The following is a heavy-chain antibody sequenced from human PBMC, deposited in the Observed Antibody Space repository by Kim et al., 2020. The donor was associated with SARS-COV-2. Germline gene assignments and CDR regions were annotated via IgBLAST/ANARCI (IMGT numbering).Heavy chain of an antibody. CDR3: ARDRGTYYYDSSGSPPYYCYYYGMDV. D-gene: IGHD3-22*01. CDR2: ISSSSSYT. V-gene: IGHV3-11*06. CDR1: GFTFSDYY. J-gene: IGHJ6*02. Sequence: GGSLRLSCAASGFTFSDYYMSWIRQAPGKGLEWVSYISSSSSYTNYADSVKGRFTISRDNAKNSLYLQMNSLRAEDTAVYYCARDRGTYYYDSSGSPPYYCYYYGMDVWGQGTTVTVSS.